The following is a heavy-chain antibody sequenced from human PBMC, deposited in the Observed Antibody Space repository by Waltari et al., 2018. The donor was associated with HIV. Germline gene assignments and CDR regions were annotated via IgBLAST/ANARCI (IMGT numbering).Heavy chain of an antibody. V-gene: IGHV4-34*01. CDR1: GGSFSGYY. D-gene: IGHD4-17*01. J-gene: IGHJ5*02. Sequence: QVQLQQWGAGLLKPSETLSLTCAVYGGSFSGYYWSWIRQPPGKGLEWIGEINHRGSTNYNPDLKSRVTISVDTSKNQFSLKLSSVTAADTAVYYCARHGNYGDYVFDPWGQGTLVTVSS. CDR3: ARHGNYGDYVFDP. CDR2: INHRGST.